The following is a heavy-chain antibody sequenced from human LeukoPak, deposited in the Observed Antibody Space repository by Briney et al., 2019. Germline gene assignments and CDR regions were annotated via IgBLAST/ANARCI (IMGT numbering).Heavy chain of an antibody. CDR3: ARDKTYGEQFDS. V-gene: IGHV3-21*01. D-gene: IGHD4-17*01. Sequence: PGGSLRLSCAASGFTFNTYSMNWARQTPGKGLEWVSSISGSGTDIYYADSMKGRITISRENAKNSLYLQMNSLRAEDTAVYYCARDKTYGEQFDSWGQGTLVTVSS. CDR2: ISGSGTDI. J-gene: IGHJ4*02. CDR1: GFTFNTYS.